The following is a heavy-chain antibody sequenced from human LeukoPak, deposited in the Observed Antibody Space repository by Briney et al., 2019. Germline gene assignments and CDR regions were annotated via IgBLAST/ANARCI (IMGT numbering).Heavy chain of an antibody. Sequence: SETQSLTCTVSGGSISNYYWSWIRQPPGKGLEWIGYIYSSGGANYNPSLKSRVTISVDTSKNQFSLKLRSGTAADTAVYYCARHTQYSDYGGNLFDYWGQGILVTVSS. J-gene: IGHJ4*02. D-gene: IGHD4-11*01. CDR1: GGSISNYY. CDR2: IYSSGGA. V-gene: IGHV4-4*09. CDR3: ARHTQYSDYGGNLFDY.